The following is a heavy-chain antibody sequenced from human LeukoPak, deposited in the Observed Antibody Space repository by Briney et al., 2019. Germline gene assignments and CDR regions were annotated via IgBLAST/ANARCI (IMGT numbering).Heavy chain of an antibody. D-gene: IGHD2-15*01. J-gene: IGHJ4*02. Sequence: SQTLSLTCTVSGGSISSGDYYWRWIRQPPAKGLEWIGYIYYSGRTYYNPSLKSRVTISVDTSKNQFSPKLSSVTAAGTAVYYCARIFRLGYCSGGSCPYYFDYWGQGTLVTVSS. V-gene: IGHV4-30-4*08. CDR3: ARIFRLGYCSGGSCPYYFDY. CDR2: IYYSGRT. CDR1: GGSISSGDYY.